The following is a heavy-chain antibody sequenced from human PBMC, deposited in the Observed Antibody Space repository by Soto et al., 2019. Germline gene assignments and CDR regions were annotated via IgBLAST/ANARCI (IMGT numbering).Heavy chain of an antibody. J-gene: IGHJ4*02. V-gene: IGHV4-59*11. Sequence: SETLSLTCTFSCGSISSHYWSWIRQPPGKGLESIGDIYYPGYTNYKPSPKSPVTISVDTYKYHFTLNLSSVTAADTSGYYCATLPVTSPRVFDDWGQGTLVTVSS. D-gene: IGHD3-16*01. CDR3: ATLPVTSPRVFDD. CDR1: CGSISSHY. CDR2: IYYPGYT.